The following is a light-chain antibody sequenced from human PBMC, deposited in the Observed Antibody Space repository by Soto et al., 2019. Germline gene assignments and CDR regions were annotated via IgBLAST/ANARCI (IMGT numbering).Light chain of an antibody. Sequence: EIVMTQSPATLSVSPGERATLSCRASQSVRSNFAWYQQKPGQAPRLLIHGASTRATGIPARFSGSGSGTEFTLTISSLQSEYFAVYYCQQYNNWPRTFGQGTKVEIK. CDR1: QSVRSN. CDR3: QQYNNWPRT. J-gene: IGKJ1*01. CDR2: GAS. V-gene: IGKV3-15*01.